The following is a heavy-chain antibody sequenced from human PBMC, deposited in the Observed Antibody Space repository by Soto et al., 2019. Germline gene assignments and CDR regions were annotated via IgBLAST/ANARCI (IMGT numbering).Heavy chain of an antibody. Sequence: SETLSLTGAVYGGSFSGYYCSWIRQPPWKGLEWIGEINHSGSTNYNPSLKSRVTISVDTSKNQFSLKLSSVTAADTAVYYCARGTDVYEGMDVWGQGTTVTVSS. D-gene: IGHD1-1*01. J-gene: IGHJ6*02. V-gene: IGHV4-34*01. CDR3: ARGTDVYEGMDV. CDR1: GGSFSGYY. CDR2: INHSGST.